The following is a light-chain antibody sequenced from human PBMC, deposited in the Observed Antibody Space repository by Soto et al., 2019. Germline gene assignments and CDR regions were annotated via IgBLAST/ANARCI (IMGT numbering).Light chain of an antibody. V-gene: IGLV2-8*01. CDR2: EVT. CDR3: SSYAGSNIFYV. J-gene: IGLJ1*01. CDR1: SSDVGAYDY. Sequence: QSALTQPPSASGSPGQSVTISCAGTSSDVGAYDYVSWYQQHPGRAPKLMIYEVTKRPSGVPDRFSGSKSGNTAPLTVSGLQAEDEADYYCSSYAGSNIFYVFGTGTKLTVL.